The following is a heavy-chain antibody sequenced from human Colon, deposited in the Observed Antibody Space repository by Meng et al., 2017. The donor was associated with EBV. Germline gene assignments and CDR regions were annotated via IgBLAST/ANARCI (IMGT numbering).Heavy chain of an antibody. V-gene: IGHV4-39*07. CDR3: VISSHN. CDR1: GGSITSTSSY. CDR2: IYYRGST. D-gene: IGHD3-3*02. J-gene: IGHJ4*02. Sequence: HLRLPEPGPGLVKPSEPLSLTCPLSGGSITSTSSYWGWVRQPPGKGLEWIGSIYYRGSTNYNPSLKSRISMSVDMSKNQFSLKVNSVTAADTAIYYCVISSHNWGQGTLVTVSS.